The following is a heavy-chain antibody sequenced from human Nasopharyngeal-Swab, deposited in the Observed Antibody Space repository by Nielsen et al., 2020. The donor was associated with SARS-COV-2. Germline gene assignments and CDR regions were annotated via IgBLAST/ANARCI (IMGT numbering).Heavy chain of an antibody. J-gene: IGHJ4*02. CDR3: AKDGRYYASGSHPFDY. D-gene: IGHD3-10*01. CDR1: GFTFSTYA. CDR2: ISGSGGSA. V-gene: IGHV3-23*01. Sequence: GESLKISCAASGFTFSTYAMSWVRKAPGKGLDWVSAISGSGGSAYYADSVKGRFTIPRDNSKNTVYLQMNTLRAEDTAVYYCAKDGRYYASGSHPFDYWGQGTLVTVSS.